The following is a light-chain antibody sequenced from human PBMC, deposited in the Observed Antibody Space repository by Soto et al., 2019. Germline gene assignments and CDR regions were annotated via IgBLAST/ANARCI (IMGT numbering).Light chain of an antibody. CDR1: SSNIGAGYD. CDR2: ANS. V-gene: IGLV1-40*01. Sequence: QSVLTQPPSVSGAPGQRVTISCTGSSSNIGAGYDVHWYQHLPGTAPKLLIYANSNRPSGVPDRFSGSKSGTSASLAITGLQAEDEADYYCQSYDSSLSGVVFGGGPKLTVL. CDR3: QSYDSSLSGVV. J-gene: IGLJ2*01.